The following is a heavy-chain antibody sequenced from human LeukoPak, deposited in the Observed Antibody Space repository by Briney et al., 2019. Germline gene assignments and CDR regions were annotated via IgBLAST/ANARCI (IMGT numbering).Heavy chain of an antibody. CDR3: ARGGKDSSGWYGVDY. CDR1: GFTFSSYG. D-gene: IGHD6-19*01. CDR2: IWYDGSNK. J-gene: IGHJ4*02. V-gene: IGHV3-33*01. Sequence: GGSLRLSCAASGFTFSSYGMHWVRQAPDKGLEWVAVIWYDGSNKYYADSVKGRFTISRDNSKNTLYLQMNSLRAEDTAVYYCARGGKDSSGWYGVDYWGQGTLVTVSS.